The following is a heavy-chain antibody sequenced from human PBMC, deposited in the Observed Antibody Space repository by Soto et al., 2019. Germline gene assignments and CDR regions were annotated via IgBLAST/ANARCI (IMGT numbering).Heavy chain of an antibody. CDR3: AREGRVLVPTTVTSDYYSYAMEV. Sequence: QVRLVQSGAAVMKPGSSVKVSCKASGDTFSTYTMTWMRQAPGQGLEWMGGIIPRSGTSNYAQKFQGRVTITADESTSTAYLELRSLRSEDTAVYYCAREGRVLVPTTVTSDYYSYAMEVWGPGTTFTFSS. CDR1: GDTFSTYT. CDR2: IIPRSGTS. D-gene: IGHD2-8*02. V-gene: IGHV1-69*12. J-gene: IGHJ6*02.